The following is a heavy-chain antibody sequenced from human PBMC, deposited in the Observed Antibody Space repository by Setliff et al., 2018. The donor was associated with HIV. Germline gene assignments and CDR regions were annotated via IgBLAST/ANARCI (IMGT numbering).Heavy chain of an antibody. CDR2: IYYTGST. D-gene: IGHD1-26*01. J-gene: IGHJ4*02. CDR1: GDSMQSSY. Sequence: SETLSLTCIVSGDSMQSSYWSWIRLSSGKRFEWIGYIYYTGSTDYNPSLKSRVTISMDTSKNQFSLKLNSLSAADTAVYYCAGGGNYYPYESFDYWGRGTLVTVSS. V-gene: IGHV4-59*01. CDR3: AGGGNYYPYESFDY.